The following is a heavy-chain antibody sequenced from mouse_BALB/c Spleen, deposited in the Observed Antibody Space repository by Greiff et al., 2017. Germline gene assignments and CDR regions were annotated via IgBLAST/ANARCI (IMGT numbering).Heavy chain of an antibody. V-gene: IGHV5-6-3*01. J-gene: IGHJ2*01. CDR1: GFTFSSYG. CDR3: ARLLGKGGYFDY. Sequence: EVKVVESGGGLVQPGGSLKLSCAASGFTFSSYGMSWVRQTPDKRLELVATINSNGGSTYYPDSVKGRFTISRDNAKNTLYLQMSSLKSEDTAMYYCARLLGKGGYFDYWGQGTTLTVSS. CDR2: INSNGGST. D-gene: IGHD4-1*01.